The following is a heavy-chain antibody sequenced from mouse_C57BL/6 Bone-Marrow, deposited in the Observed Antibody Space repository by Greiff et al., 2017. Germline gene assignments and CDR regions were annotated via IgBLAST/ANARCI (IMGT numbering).Heavy chain of an antibody. CDR1: GYTFTSYW. J-gene: IGHJ1*03. Sequence: QVQLQQPGAELVKPGASVKMSCKASGYTFTSYWITWVKQRPGQGLEWIGDIYPGSGSTNYNEKFKSKATLTVDTSSSTAYMQLSSLTSADSAVYYCATYGSSADWYFDVWGTGTTVTVSS. CDR2: IYPGSGST. V-gene: IGHV1-55*01. D-gene: IGHD1-1*01. CDR3: ATYGSSADWYFDV.